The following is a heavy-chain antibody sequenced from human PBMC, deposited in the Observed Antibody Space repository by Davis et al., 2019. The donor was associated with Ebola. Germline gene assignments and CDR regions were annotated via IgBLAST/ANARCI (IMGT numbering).Heavy chain of an antibody. J-gene: IGHJ3*02. CDR3: TKGSPREVATGSGFDI. CDR2: INHSGST. V-gene: IGHV4-4*02. Sequence: PGGSLSLSCAASGLTFDSYWMTWVRQSPGKWLEWIGEINHSGSTNYNPSLKSRVTISVDTSKNQFSLKLSSVTAEDTAVYYCTKGSPREVATGSGFDIWGQGTIVTVS. CDR1: GLTFDSYW. D-gene: IGHD1-1*01.